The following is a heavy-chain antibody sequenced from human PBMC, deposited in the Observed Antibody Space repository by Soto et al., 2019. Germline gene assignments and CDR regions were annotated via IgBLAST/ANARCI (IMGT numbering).Heavy chain of an antibody. Sequence: QVQLQESGPGLVKPSETLSLTCTVSGGSISSYYWSWIRQPPGKGLEWIGFIFYSGSTSYNPPLNCPVTIPLAPSEYHFSLKLHSVPAAPTAVYSCARMIGAPVLSFPSWGQGTLVPLSS. J-gene: IGHJ5*02. CDR2: IFYSGST. CDR3: ARMIGAPVLSFPS. V-gene: IGHV4-59*01. D-gene: IGHD3-10*02. CDR1: GGSISSYY.